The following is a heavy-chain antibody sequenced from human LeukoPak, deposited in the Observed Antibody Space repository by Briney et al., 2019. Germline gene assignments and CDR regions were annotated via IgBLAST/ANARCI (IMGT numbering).Heavy chain of an antibody. Sequence: KSSETLSLTCTVSGDSSDNNGFYWGWLRQPPGKGLEWIGNIYYSGSTYYNPSLKSRVTTSVDTSKNQFSLKLSSVTAADTAVYYCARDTRGSDSSFDFWGQGTLVTVSS. CDR1: GDSSDNNGFY. V-gene: IGHV4-39*07. D-gene: IGHD2-15*01. CDR3: ARDTRGSDSSFDF. J-gene: IGHJ4*02. CDR2: IYYSGST.